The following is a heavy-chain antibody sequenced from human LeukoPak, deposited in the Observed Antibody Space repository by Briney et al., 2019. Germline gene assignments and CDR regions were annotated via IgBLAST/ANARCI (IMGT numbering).Heavy chain of an antibody. V-gene: IGHV3-9*01. CDR2: ISWNSGSI. D-gene: IGHD3-22*01. CDR3: AKGRYYYDYVDY. J-gene: IGHJ4*02. Sequence: GGSLRLSCAASGFTFDDYAMHWFRQAPGKGLDWVSGISWNSGSIGYADSVKGRFTISRDNAKNSLYLQMNSLRAEDTAVYYCAKGRYYYDYVDYWGQGTLVTVSS. CDR1: GFTFDDYA.